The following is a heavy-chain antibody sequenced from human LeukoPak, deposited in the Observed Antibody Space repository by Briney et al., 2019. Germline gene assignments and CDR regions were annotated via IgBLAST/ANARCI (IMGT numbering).Heavy chain of an antibody. CDR1: GGSISSYY. D-gene: IGHD3-22*01. Sequence: SETLSLTCTVSGGSISSYYWSWIRQPAGKGLEWIGRIYTSGSTNYNPSLKSRVTMSVETSKNQFSLKLSSVTAADTAVYYCARGYYDSSGYPSAEYFQHWGQGTLVTVSS. CDR3: ARGYYDSSGYPSAEYFQH. V-gene: IGHV4-4*07. CDR2: IYTSGST. J-gene: IGHJ1*01.